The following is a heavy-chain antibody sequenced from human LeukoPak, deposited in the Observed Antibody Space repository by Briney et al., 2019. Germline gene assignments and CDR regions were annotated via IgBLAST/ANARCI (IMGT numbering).Heavy chain of an antibody. CDR2: SAGNT. CDR3: AKSWRYYGSSGYYAFDI. J-gene: IGHJ3*02. V-gene: IGHV3-23*01. CDR1: GFTFSDAW. Sequence: GGSLRLSYVASGFTFSDAWMTWVRQAPGKGLEWVSSSAGNTKYADPVKGRFTISRDNSKNILYLQMNSLSAEDTAVYYCAKSWRYYGSSGYYAFDIWGQGTMVTVSS. D-gene: IGHD3-22*01.